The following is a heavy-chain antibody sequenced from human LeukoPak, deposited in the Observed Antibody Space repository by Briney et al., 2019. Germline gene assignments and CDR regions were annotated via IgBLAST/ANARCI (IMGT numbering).Heavy chain of an antibody. CDR1: GFTFSSYS. CDR2: VSSSGSYI. Sequence: GGSLRLSCAASGFTFSSYSMNWVRQAPGKGLEWVSSVSSSGSYIFYADSVKGRFTIFRDNAKNSLYLQMNSLRAEDMALYYCARAYSGSYYLFDYWGQGTLVTVSS. J-gene: IGHJ4*02. D-gene: IGHD1-26*01. V-gene: IGHV3-21*01. CDR3: ARAYSGSYYLFDY.